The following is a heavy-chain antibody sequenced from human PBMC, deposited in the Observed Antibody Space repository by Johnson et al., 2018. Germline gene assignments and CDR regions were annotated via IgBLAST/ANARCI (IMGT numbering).Heavy chain of an antibody. J-gene: IGHJ4*02. D-gene: IGHD1-14*01. V-gene: IGHV3-9*01. CDR3: AKYPTVTYHGGLDY. CDR1: GFTFNEYG. CDR2: ISGNSGSI. Sequence: QLVESGGGFVQPGRSLRVSCAASGFTFNEYGLHWVRQAPGKGLEWVSGISGNSGSIAYADSVRGRFTISRDNARNSLCLQMNSLRAEDTALYYCAKYPTVTYHGGLDYGGQGTLATVSS.